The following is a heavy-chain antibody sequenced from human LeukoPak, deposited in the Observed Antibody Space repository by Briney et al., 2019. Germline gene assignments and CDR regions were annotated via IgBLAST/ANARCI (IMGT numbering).Heavy chain of an antibody. J-gene: IGHJ4*02. CDR1: GFTFSSYS. V-gene: IGHV3-21*01. CDR2: ISSSSSYI. Sequence: GGSLRLSCAASGFTFSSYSMNWVRQAPGKGLEWVSSISSSSSYIYYADSVKGRFTISRDNAKNSLYLQMNSLRAEDTAVYYCASGDGGGYSYWGQGTLVTVSP. CDR3: ASGDGGGYSY. D-gene: IGHD1-26*01.